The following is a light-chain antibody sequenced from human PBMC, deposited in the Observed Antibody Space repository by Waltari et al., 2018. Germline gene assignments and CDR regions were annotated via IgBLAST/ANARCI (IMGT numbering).Light chain of an antibody. CDR3: CSYAGASSVV. CDR2: EVN. CDR1: RSYVGSYNL. Sequence: HSALTHPASVPGSPGPPTPSSRTGTRSYVGSYNLVSWYQHPPVKAPKLMIYEVNKRPSGVSNRFSGSKSGNTASLTISGLQAEDEADYYCCSYAGASSVVFVGGTKLTVL. V-gene: IGLV2-23*02. J-gene: IGLJ2*01.